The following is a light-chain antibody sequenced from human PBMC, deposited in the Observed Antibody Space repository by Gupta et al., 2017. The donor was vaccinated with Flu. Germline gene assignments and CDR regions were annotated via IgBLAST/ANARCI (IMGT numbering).Light chain of an antibody. Sequence: GSLSVSPGEPVTLSCRAGEDVGSNFFVWHQQKPGQPPRLLIYGTSKSATGLPDRFSGGGSGTDFTLTINRLAPEESALYYCHQDKNSPYTFGQGTKVDIK. CDR3: HQDKNSPYT. CDR2: GTS. V-gene: IGKV3-20*01. CDR1: EDVGSNF. J-gene: IGKJ2*01.